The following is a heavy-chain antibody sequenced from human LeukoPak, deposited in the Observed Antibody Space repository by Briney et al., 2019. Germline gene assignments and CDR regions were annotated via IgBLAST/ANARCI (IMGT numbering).Heavy chain of an antibody. J-gene: IGHJ4*02. V-gene: IGHV3-48*03. CDR1: GFTFSTYN. Sequence: PGGSLRLSCAASGFTFSTYNMNWVRQAPGKGLEWVSYISSSGSTIYYADSVKGRFTISRDNAKNSLYLQMNSLRAEDTAVYYCARWHYYGSGSYRPTETNPYWGQGTLVTVSS. CDR2: ISSSGSTI. D-gene: IGHD3-10*01. CDR3: ARWHYYGSGSYRPTETNPY.